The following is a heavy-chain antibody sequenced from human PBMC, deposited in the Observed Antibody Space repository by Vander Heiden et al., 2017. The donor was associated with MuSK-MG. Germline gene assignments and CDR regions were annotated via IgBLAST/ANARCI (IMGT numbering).Heavy chain of an antibody. V-gene: IGHV3-48*03. J-gene: IGHJ3*02. Sequence: EVQLVESGGGLVQPGGSLRLSCAASGFTFSSYEMNWVRQAPGKGLEWVSYISSSGSTIYYADSVKGRFTISRDNAKNSLYLQMNSLRAEDTAVYYCAREVGVMRNAFDIWGQGTMVTVSS. CDR3: AREVGVMRNAFDI. CDR1: GFTFSSYE. CDR2: ISSSGSTI. D-gene: IGHD3-16*01.